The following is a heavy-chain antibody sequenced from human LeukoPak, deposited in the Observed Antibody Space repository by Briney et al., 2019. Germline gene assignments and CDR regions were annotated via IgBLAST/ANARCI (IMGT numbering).Heavy chain of an antibody. V-gene: IGHV1-69*04. D-gene: IGHD1-1*01. CDR1: GGTFSSYA. Sequence: GASVKVSCKASGGTFSSYAISWVRQAPGQGLEWMGRIIPILGIANYAQKFQGRVTITADKSTSTAYMELSSLRSEDTAVYYCAREEGQLERRRPHYFDYWGQGTLVTVSS. J-gene: IGHJ4*02. CDR2: IIPILGIA. CDR3: AREEGQLERRRPHYFDY.